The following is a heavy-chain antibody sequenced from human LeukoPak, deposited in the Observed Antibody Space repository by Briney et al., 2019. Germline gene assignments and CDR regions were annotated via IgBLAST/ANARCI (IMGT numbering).Heavy chain of an antibody. CDR3: ARDRSSRYSSGWYDY. Sequence: SSETLSLTCTVSGGSISSYYWSWIRQPPGKGLEWIGYIYYSGSTNYNPSLKSRVTISVDTSKSQFSLKLSSVTAADTAVYYCARDRSSRYSSGWYDYWGQGTLVTVSS. CDR2: IYYSGST. V-gene: IGHV4-59*01. D-gene: IGHD6-19*01. CDR1: GGSISSYY. J-gene: IGHJ4*02.